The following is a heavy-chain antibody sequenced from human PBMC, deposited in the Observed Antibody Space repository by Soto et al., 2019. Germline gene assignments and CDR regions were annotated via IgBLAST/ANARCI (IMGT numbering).Heavy chain of an antibody. V-gene: IGHV1-18*01. CDR1: GYTFISYG. CDR2: ISPYNGNT. CDR3: ARATVRRTTCYWLDP. Sequence: QVQLVQSGAEVKQPGASVKVSCKASGYTFISYGISWVRQAPGQGLEWMGWISPYNGNTNYAQNLQGRVTMTTDTSPRTDYMEMRSLRSDDKAVYYCARATVRRTTCYWLDPWGQGSPVTVSS. J-gene: IGHJ5*02. D-gene: IGHD2-2*01.